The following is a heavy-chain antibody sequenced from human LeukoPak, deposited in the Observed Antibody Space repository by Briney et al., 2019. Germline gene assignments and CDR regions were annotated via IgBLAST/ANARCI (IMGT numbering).Heavy chain of an antibody. V-gene: IGHV4-59*08. CDR2: IYYSGST. CDR3: ARTTVWRGYYFDY. D-gene: IGHD3-3*01. J-gene: IGHJ4*02. Sequence: SETLSLTCTVSGGSISSYYWSWIRQPPGTGLEWIGYIYYSGSTNYNPSLKSRVTISVDTSKNQFSLKLSSVTAADTAVYYCARTTVWRGYYFDYWGQGTLVTVSS. CDR1: GGSISSYY.